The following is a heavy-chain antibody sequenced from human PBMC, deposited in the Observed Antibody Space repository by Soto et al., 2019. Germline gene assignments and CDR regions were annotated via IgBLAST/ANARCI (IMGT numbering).Heavy chain of an antibody. V-gene: IGHV3-23*01. CDR2: ISGSGAST. J-gene: IGHJ4*02. CDR3: AHFDWFIDY. CDR1: GFTFSSYA. Sequence: EVQLLESGGGLVKPGGSLRLSCAASGFTFSSYAMSWVRQAPGKGLEWVSAISGSGASTYYADSVKGRFTISRDNSKNTLYLLMNSLRAEDTAVYYCAHFDWFIDYWGQGTLVTVSS. D-gene: IGHD3-9*01.